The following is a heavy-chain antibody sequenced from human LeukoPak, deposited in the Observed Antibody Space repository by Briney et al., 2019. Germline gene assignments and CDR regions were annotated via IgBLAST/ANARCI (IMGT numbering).Heavy chain of an antibody. J-gene: IGHJ6*03. CDR2: MYHRGST. D-gene: IGHD4-11*01. Sequence: SETLSLTCSVSGYSISSGYYWGWIRQPPGKGLEWIGTMYHRGSTYYNPSLKSRVTVSGDTSKNHFSLKLSSVIAADAAVYYCARHRGDNSNPRYYFYYMDVWGKGTTVTVSS. CDR1: GYSISSGYY. CDR3: ARHRGDNSNPRYYFYYMDV. V-gene: IGHV4-38-2*01.